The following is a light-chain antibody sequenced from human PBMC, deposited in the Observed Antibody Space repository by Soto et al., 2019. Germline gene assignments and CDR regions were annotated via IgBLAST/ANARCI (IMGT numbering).Light chain of an antibody. CDR3: QQRTNWLT. Sequence: EIVLTQSPATLSLSPGERATLSCRASQGLSTFLDWYQQKPGQAPRLLIYDASNRATGVPARFSGSGSGTDFTLTISSLEPEDFAVYYCQQRTNWLTFGGGTKVEIK. J-gene: IGKJ4*01. V-gene: IGKV3-11*01. CDR2: DAS. CDR1: QGLSTF.